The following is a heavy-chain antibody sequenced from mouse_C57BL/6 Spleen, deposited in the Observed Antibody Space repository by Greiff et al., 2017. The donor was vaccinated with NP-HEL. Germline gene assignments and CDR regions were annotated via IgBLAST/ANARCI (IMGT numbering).Heavy chain of an antibody. CDR2: IWRGGST. V-gene: IGHV2-2*01. D-gene: IGHD2-4*01. CDR1: GFSLTSYG. CDR3: ARNRDYDVFAY. Sequence: QVHVKQSGPGLVQPSQSLSITCTVSGFSLTSYGVHWVRQSPGKGLEWLGVIWRGGSTDYNAAFISRLSISKDNSKSQVFFKMNSLQADDTAIYYCARNRDYDVFAYWGQGTLVTVSA. J-gene: IGHJ3*01.